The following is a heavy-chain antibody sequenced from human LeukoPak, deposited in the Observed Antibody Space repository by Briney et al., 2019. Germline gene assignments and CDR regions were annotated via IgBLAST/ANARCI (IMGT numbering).Heavy chain of an antibody. CDR1: GDSISTYY. J-gene: IGHJ3*02. V-gene: IGHV4-59*12. D-gene: IGHD5-12*01. Sequence: SETLSLTCTVSGDSISTYYWSWIRQPPGKGLEWIGHIYYSGSTNYNAYLKSRVTISVDSPKNKFSLNQTYVSAADTACLYSARVYGAGYDFRGAFDIWGQGTMVTVSS. CDR2: IYYSGST. CDR3: ARVYGAGYDFRGAFDI.